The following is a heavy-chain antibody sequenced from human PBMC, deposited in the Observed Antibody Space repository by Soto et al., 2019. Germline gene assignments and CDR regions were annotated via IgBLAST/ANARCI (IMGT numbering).Heavy chain of an antibody. Sequence: GGSLRLSCAASGFTFSSYGMHWVRQAPGKGLEWVAVIWYDGSNKYYADSVKGRFTISRDNSKNTLYLQMNSLRAEDTAVYYCARDPVAATHYGMDVWGQGITVTVSS. V-gene: IGHV3-33*01. CDR1: GFTFSSYG. D-gene: IGHD2-15*01. CDR2: IWYDGSNK. CDR3: ARDPVAATHYGMDV. J-gene: IGHJ6*02.